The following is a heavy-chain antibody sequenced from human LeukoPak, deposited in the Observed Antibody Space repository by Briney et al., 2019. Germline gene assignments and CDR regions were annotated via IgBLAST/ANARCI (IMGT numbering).Heavy chain of an antibody. CDR1: GFTFLKSA. J-gene: IGHJ5*02. D-gene: IGHD2-15*01. V-gene: IGHV1-58*01. CDR3: VADVVSAVGVLAS. Sequence: ASMKVSCKDSGFTFLKSAVQWVRQTRGQRLEWIGWIVVGSGNTNYAQKFSERVSISRDMSTNTAYMELSGLRSEDTAVYYCVADVVSAVGVLASWGQGTLVTVSS. CDR2: IVVGSGNT.